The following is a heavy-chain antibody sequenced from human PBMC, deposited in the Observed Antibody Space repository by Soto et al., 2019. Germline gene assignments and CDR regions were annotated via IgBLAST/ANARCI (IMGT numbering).Heavy chain of an antibody. Sequence: GGSLRLSCAASGFTFSSYGMHWVRQAPGKGLEWVAVIWYDGSNKYYADSVKGRFTISRDNSKNTLYLQMNSLRAEDTAVYYCAREYVRDYYYGMDVWGQGTTVTVYS. D-gene: IGHD3-16*01. J-gene: IGHJ6*02. V-gene: IGHV3-33*01. CDR1: GFTFSSYG. CDR2: IWYDGSNK. CDR3: AREYVRDYYYGMDV.